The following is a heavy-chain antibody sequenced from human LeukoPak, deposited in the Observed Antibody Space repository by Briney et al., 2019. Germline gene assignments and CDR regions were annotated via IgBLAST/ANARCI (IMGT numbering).Heavy chain of an antibody. Sequence: GGSLRLSCAASGFTFSSYAMHWVRQAPGKGLEYVSAISSNGGSTYYANSVKGRFTISRDNSKNTLYLQMGSLRAEDMAVYYCARGSDYDYVWGSYRLFYFQHWGQGTLVTVSS. CDR1: GFTFSSYA. J-gene: IGHJ1*01. CDR3: ARGSDYDYVWGSYRLFYFQH. V-gene: IGHV3-64*01. CDR2: ISSNGGST. D-gene: IGHD3-16*02.